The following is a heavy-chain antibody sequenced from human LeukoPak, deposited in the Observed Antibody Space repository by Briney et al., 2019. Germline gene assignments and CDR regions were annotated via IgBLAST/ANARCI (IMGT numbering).Heavy chain of an antibody. CDR2: INHSGST. J-gene: IGHJ6*03. D-gene: IGHD3-22*01. CDR3: ARGRAGYYPHYYYYMDV. Sequence: SETLSLTCAVYGGSFSGYYWSWIRQRPGKGLEWIGEINHSGSTNYNPSLKSRVTISVDTSKNQFSLKLSSVTAADTAVYYCARGRAGYYPHYYYYMDVWGKGTTVTVSS. V-gene: IGHV4-34*01. CDR1: GGSFSGYY.